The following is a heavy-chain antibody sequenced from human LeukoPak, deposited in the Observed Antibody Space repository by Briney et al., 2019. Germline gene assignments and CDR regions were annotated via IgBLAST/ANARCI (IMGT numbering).Heavy chain of an antibody. CDR2: INPNIVGA. D-gene: IGHD3-10*01. CDR3: ARDRDYYGSGPADF. V-gene: IGHV1-2*02. CDR1: YTPTAYY. J-gene: IGHJ4*02. Sequence: YTPTAYYIHWVRQAASQGLEWMGWINPNIVGANYAQKLQGRVTMTRDTSIRTAYMALSRLRSDDTAVSYCARDRDYYGSGPADFWGQGTLVTVSS.